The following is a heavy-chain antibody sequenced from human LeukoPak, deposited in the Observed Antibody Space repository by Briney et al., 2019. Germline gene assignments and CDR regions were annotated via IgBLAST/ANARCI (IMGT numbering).Heavy chain of an antibody. D-gene: IGHD6-13*01. Sequence: GASVKVSCKASGYTFTGYYMHWVRQAPGQGLEWMGWINPNSGGTNYAQKFQGRVTMTRDTSISTAYMELSRLRSDDTAVYYCARDPQGPSSSWYSPYWGQGTLVTVSS. CDR1: GYTFTGYY. CDR3: ARDPQGPSSSWYSPY. V-gene: IGHV1-2*02. J-gene: IGHJ4*02. CDR2: INPNSGGT.